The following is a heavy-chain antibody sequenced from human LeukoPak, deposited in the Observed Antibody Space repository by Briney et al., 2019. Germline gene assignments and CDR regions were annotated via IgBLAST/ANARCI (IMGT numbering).Heavy chain of an antibody. CDR2: ISYSGST. Sequence: SETLSLTCTVSGDSITRGSYFWAWVRQPPGKRLEWIGSISYSGSTYYNPPLKSRAIMSVDTSKNQFSLRLSSVTAADTAVYYCARRPYTSGWYYYFDYWGQGTLVTVSS. V-gene: IGHV4-39*01. CDR1: GDSITRGSYF. CDR3: ARRPYTSGWYYYFDY. J-gene: IGHJ4*02. D-gene: IGHD6-19*01.